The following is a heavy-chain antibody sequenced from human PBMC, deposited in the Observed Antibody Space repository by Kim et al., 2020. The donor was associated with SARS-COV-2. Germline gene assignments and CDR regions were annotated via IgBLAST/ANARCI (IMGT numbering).Heavy chain of an antibody. Sequence: YANSAKGRFSISRDNSKNTLYLQMNSLRPEDTALYYCATERGDNAFDIWGQGTMVTVSS. V-gene: IGHV3-30*01. J-gene: IGHJ3*02. CDR3: ATERGDNAFDI.